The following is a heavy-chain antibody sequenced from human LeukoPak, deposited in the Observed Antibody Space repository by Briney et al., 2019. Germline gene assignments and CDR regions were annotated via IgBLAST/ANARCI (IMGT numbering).Heavy chain of an antibody. J-gene: IGHJ6*03. CDR1: GDSISSTSSY. CDR3: ARHSNYYYYMDV. CDR2: IYYSGST. D-gene: IGHD2-2*01. V-gene: IGHV4-39*01. Sequence: PSETLSLTCTVSGDSISSTSSYWGWIRQPPGKGLEWIGNIYYSGSTFYNPSLKSRVTISVDTSKNQFSLKVTSVTAADTAVYYCARHSNYYYYMDVWGKGSTVTVSS.